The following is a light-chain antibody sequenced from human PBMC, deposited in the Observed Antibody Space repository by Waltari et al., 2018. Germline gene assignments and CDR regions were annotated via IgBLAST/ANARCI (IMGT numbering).Light chain of an antibody. CDR3: NSRDSSSNHLV. V-gene: IGLV3-19*01. CDR2: GKN. Sequence: SSELTQAPAVSVALGQTVRITCQGDSLRSYYASWYQQKPGQAPVLVIYGKNNRPSGIPDRFSGSSSGNTASLTITGAQAEDEADYYCNSRDSSSNHLVFGGGTKLTVL. J-gene: IGLJ2*01. CDR1: SLRSYY.